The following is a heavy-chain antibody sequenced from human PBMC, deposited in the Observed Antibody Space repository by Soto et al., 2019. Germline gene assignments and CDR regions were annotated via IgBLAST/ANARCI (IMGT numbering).Heavy chain of an antibody. D-gene: IGHD3-3*01. J-gene: IGHJ4*02. CDR3: AKKVTIYAVDPADY. V-gene: IGHV3-23*01. CDR2: MSGSGDDA. Sequence: EVQLLESGGGLVQPGGSLRLSCAASGFTFSNYGMSWVRQAPGKGLEWVSVMSGSGDDAYYADSVNGRFTISRDNSKNTLYLQLNSLRAEDTAVYFCAKKVTIYAVDPADYWGQGTQVAVSS. CDR1: GFTFSNYG.